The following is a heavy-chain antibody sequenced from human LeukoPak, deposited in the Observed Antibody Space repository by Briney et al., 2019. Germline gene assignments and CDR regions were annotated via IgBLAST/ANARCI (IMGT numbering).Heavy chain of an antibody. J-gene: IGHJ3*01. V-gene: IGHV3-23*01. CDR1: GFMFSRFG. CDR2: IHGNGETT. D-gene: IGHD3-16*01. CDR3: GRDPNGDYVGAFEF. Sequence: GGSVRLSCVDSGFMFSRFGLIWVRQAPGKGLEWVSGIHGNGETTYYGDSVKGRFTISRDNSKSTLYLQMNSLRVEDTAEYFCGRDPNGDYVGAFEFWGQGTKVAVSS.